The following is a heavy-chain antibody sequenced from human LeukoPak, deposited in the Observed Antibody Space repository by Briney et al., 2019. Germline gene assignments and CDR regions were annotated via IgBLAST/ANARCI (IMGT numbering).Heavy chain of an antibody. J-gene: IGHJ6*03. CDR2: IREDGSEK. V-gene: IGHV3-7*01. CDR3: ARLNYDFWSGVWEGYYMDV. D-gene: IGHD3-3*01. CDR1: GFTFSSYW. Sequence: GGSLRLTCAASGFTFSSYWMTWVRQAPGKGLEWVAKIREDGSEKYYVDSVKGRFTMSRDNAKNSLYLQVNSLRAEDTAVYYCARLNYDFWSGVWEGYYMDVWGKGTTVTVSS.